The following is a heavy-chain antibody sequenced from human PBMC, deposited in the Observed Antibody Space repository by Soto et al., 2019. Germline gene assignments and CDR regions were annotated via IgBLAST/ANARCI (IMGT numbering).Heavy chain of an antibody. Sequence: QVQLVESGGGVVQPGRSLRLSCAASGFTFSSYGMHWVRQAPGKGLEWVAVISYDGSNKYYADSVKGRFTISRDNSKNTLYLQMNSLRAEDTAVYYWAKRGSYFEGALDYWGQGTLVTVSS. D-gene: IGHD1-26*01. CDR3: AKRGSYFEGALDY. J-gene: IGHJ4*02. CDR2: ISYDGSNK. V-gene: IGHV3-30*18. CDR1: GFTFSSYG.